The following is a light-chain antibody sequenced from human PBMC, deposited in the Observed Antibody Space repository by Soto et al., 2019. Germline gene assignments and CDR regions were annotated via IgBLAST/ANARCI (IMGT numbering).Light chain of an antibody. Sequence: DIQMTQSPSTLSASVGDRVTIACRASQSISSWLAWYQQKPGKAPKLLIYKASNLESGVPPRFSGSGSGTEFTLTISSLQPDDFATYYCLQYNSYSWTFGQGTKVDIK. V-gene: IGKV1-5*03. CDR3: LQYNSYSWT. CDR2: KAS. J-gene: IGKJ1*01. CDR1: QSISSW.